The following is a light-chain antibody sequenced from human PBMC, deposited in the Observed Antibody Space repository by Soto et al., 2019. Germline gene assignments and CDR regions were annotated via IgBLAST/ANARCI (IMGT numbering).Light chain of an antibody. CDR1: QSVSRY. V-gene: IGKV3-11*01. J-gene: IGKJ4*01. CDR2: DAS. Sequence: EIVLTQSPATLSLSPGEIANLACRASQSVSRYLAWYQHKPGQAPRLLISDASNRAPGIPAMFSGSGSGTEFTLTIRSLGTEDFAGYDCQQRSSWPPLTFGGGTKVEIK. CDR3: QQRSSWPPLT.